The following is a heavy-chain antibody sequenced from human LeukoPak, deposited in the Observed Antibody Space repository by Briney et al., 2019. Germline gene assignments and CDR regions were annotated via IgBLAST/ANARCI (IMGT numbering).Heavy chain of an antibody. CDR2: ISSSSSTI. CDR1: GFTFSSYS. D-gene: IGHD3-22*01. Sequence: GGSLRLSCAASGFTFSSYSMNWVRQAPGKGLEWVSYISSSSSTIYYADSVKGRFTISRDNAKNSLYLQMNSLGAEDTAVYYCARSQVEGYDSSGYYYCDYWGQGTLVTVSS. CDR3: ARSQVEGYDSSGYYYCDY. J-gene: IGHJ4*02. V-gene: IGHV3-48*04.